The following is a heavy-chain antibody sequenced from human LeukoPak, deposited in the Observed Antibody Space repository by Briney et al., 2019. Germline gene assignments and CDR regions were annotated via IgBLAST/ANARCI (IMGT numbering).Heavy chain of an antibody. Sequence: PGGSLRLSCAASGFTVSNNYMTWVRQAPGKGLEWVSLIYSGGSTYYADSVKGRFTISRDNSKNTLYLQMNSLRAEDTAVYYCAKSPGIAAAGTLEGSDYWGQGTLVTVSS. CDR1: GFTVSNNY. D-gene: IGHD6-13*01. J-gene: IGHJ4*02. V-gene: IGHV3-66*01. CDR2: IYSGGST. CDR3: AKSPGIAAAGTLEGSDY.